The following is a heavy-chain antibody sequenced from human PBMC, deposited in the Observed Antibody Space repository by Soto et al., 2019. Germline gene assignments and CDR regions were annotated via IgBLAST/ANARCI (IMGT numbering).Heavy chain of an antibody. V-gene: IGHV3-30-3*01. J-gene: IGHJ4*02. CDR1: GFDFSRHH. Sequence: GGSLRLSCSVSGFDFSRHHMHWVRQAPGKGLEWVAIISSDGINTNYADSVKGRFTISRDNSKNTVYLQMHSLRSEDTALYYCARDWNGDVSAYFPDYWGQGTVVTVSS. D-gene: IGHD1-1*01. CDR3: ARDWNGDVSAYFPDY. CDR2: ISSDGINT.